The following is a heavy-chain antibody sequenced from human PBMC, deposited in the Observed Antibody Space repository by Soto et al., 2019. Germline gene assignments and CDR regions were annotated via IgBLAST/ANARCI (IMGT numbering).Heavy chain of an antibody. J-gene: IGHJ4*02. CDR2: IDPTDSYT. CDR1: GYTFANYW. V-gene: IGHV5-10-1*01. CDR3: ARTLRSGHGDFDY. Sequence: GESLRISCKGSGYTFANYWINWVRQTPGKGLEWLGKIDPTDSYTSYSPSFRGHVTISADMSITTGYLQWKSLKASGTAIYYCARTLRSGHGDFDYWGQGTLVTVSS. D-gene: IGHD2-8*01.